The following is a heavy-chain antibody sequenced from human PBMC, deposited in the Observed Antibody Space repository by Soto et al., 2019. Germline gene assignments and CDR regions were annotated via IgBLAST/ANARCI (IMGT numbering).Heavy chain of an antibody. CDR1: GFTFSTYA. Sequence: EVQLLESGGGLVQPGGSLRLSCAASGFTFSTYAMSWVRQAPGKGLEWVSAISAGGGITYYTDSVKGRFTISRDNSKNTLYLQMSSLRPEDTAMYFCATVVGGGVNIHYFDYWGQGTPVTVSS. CDR3: ATVVGGGVNIHYFDY. CDR2: ISAGGGIT. D-gene: IGHD3-16*01. J-gene: IGHJ4*02. V-gene: IGHV3-23*01.